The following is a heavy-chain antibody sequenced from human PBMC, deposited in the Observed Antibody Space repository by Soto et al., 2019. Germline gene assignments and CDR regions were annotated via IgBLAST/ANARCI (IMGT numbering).Heavy chain of an antibody. J-gene: IGHJ5*02. CDR3: ARGGMGYSLDP. V-gene: IGHV1-3*01. D-gene: IGHD2-15*01. Sequence: ASVKVSCKASGYTLRSYPLYWVRQAPGQRLQWMGWINAGSGNTEYSQELQGRVTFTGDTSASTVYMELSSLRSEDTAVYYCARGGMGYSLDPWGQGTPVTVSS. CDR2: INAGSGNT. CDR1: GYTLRSYP.